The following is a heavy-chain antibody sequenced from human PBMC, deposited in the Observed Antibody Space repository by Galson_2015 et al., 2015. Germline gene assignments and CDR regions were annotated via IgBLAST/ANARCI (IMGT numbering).Heavy chain of an antibody. D-gene: IGHD4-11*01. CDR2: ISSSGSTI. Sequence: SLRLSCAASGFTFSDYYMSRIRQAPGKGLEWVSYISSSGSTIYYADSVKGRFTISRDNAKNSLYLQMNSLRAEDAAVYYCASSLTLDYLDAFDIWGQGTMVTVSS. J-gene: IGHJ3*02. CDR3: ASSLTLDYLDAFDI. V-gene: IGHV3-11*01. CDR1: GFTFSDYY.